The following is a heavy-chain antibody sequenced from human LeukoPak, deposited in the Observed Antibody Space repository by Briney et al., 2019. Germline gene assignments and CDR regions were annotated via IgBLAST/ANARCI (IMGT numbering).Heavy chain of an antibody. J-gene: IGHJ5*02. D-gene: IGHD3-3*01. CDR2: INHSGST. Sequence: SETLSLTCAVYGGSFSGYYWSWIRQPPGKGLEWIGEINHSGSTNYNPSLKSRVTISVDTSKNQFSLKLSSVTAAGTAVYYCARAKRYYDFWSGYPNWFDPCGQGTLVTVSS. CDR1: GGSFSGYY. CDR3: ARAKRYYDFWSGYPNWFDP. V-gene: IGHV4-34*01.